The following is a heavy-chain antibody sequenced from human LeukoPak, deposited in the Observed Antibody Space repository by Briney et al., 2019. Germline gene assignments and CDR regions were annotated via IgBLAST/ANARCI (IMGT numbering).Heavy chain of an antibody. CDR3: ARGTRHFDY. CDR1: GYSINSGYY. CDR2: IYHSGST. D-gene: IGHD1-14*01. J-gene: IGHJ4*02. Sequence: SETLSLTCTVSGYSINSGYYWGWIRQPPGKGLEWIGSIYHSGSTYYNPSLKSRVTMSLDTSKNQFSLKLSSVTAADTAVYYCARGTRHFDYWGQGTLVTVSS. V-gene: IGHV4-38-2*02.